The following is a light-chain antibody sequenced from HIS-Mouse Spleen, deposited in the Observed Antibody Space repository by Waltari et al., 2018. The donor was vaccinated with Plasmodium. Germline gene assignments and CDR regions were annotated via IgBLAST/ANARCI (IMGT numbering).Light chain of an antibody. Sequence: QSALTQPRSVSGSPGQSVTISCTGTSSDVGGYNYVSWYQQHPGKAPKLMIYDVSKRPSGVPDRFSCSKSGNTACLTISGLQAEDEADYYCCSYAGSYTFVFGTGTKVTVL. J-gene: IGLJ1*01. CDR2: DVS. CDR3: CSYAGSYTFV. CDR1: SSDVGGYNY. V-gene: IGLV2-11*01.